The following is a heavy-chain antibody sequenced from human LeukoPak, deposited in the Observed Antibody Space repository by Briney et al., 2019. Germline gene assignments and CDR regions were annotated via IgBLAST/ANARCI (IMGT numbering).Heavy chain of an antibody. V-gene: IGHV4-39*01. J-gene: IGHJ4*02. D-gene: IGHD3-10*01. CDR3: ARTGSGSYYNRVY. CDR1: GGSISSSSYY. CDR2: IYYSGST. Sequence: SETLSLTCTVSGGSISSSSYYWGWIRKPPGKGLEWIVSIYYSGSTYYNPSLKSRVTISVDTSKNQFSLKLSSVTAADTAVYYCARTGSGSYYNRVYWGQGTLVTVSS.